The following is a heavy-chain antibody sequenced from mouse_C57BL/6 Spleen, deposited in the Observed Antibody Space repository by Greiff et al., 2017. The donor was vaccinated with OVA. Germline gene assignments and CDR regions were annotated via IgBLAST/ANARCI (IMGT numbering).Heavy chain of an antibody. Sequence: EVQLQQSGPELVKPGASVKISCKASGYTFTDYYMNWVKQSHGKSLEWIGDINPNNGGTSYNQKFKGKATLTVDKSSSTAYMELRSLTSEDSAVYYCASPITGLNFDYWGQGTTLTVSS. D-gene: IGHD4-1*01. CDR3: ASPITGLNFDY. V-gene: IGHV1-26*01. CDR2: INPNNGGT. J-gene: IGHJ2*01. CDR1: GYTFTDYY.